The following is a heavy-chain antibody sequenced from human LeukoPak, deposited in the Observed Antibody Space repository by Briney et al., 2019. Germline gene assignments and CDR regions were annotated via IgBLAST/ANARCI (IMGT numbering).Heavy chain of an antibody. V-gene: IGHV4-59*01. J-gene: IGHJ4*02. CDR3: ARERLYDGGGLDY. D-gene: IGHD3-22*01. Sequence: ETPSDTPTHPGGSISSYYWSSIRQPPGKGLESVGYIYYSGSTNYNHSLKSRVTISVDTSKNQFYLKLSSVTAADTAVYYCARERLYDGGGLDYWGQGTLVTVSS. CDR1: GGSISSYY. CDR2: IYYSGST.